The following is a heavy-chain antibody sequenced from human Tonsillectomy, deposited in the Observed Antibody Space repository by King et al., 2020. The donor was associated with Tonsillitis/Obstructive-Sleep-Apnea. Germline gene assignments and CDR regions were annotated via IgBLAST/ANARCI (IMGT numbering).Heavy chain of an antibody. CDR2: IGYDGSIK. V-gene: IGHV3-33*01. D-gene: IGHD1-26*01. J-gene: IGHJ4*02. CDR3: ARGPTRGGSYYSDY. CDR1: GFTFTTYG. Sequence: VQLVESGGGVVQPGRSLRLSCAASGFTFTTYGMHWVRQAPGKGLEWVAVIGYDGSIKYYADSVKGRFTISRDNSKNTVYLQMNSLRAEDTAIYYFARGPTRGGSYYSDYWGQGTLVTVSS.